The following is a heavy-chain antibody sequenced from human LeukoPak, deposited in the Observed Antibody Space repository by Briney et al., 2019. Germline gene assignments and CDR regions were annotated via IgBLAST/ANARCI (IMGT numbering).Heavy chain of an antibody. CDR1: GFTFSSYS. CDR2: ISSSSSYI. V-gene: IGHV3-21*01. J-gene: IGHJ6*03. Sequence: GGCLRLSCAASGFTFSSYSMNWVRQAPGKGLEWVSSISSSSSYIYYADSVKGRFTITRDNSKNTLYLKMNSLRAEDTAVYYCARDRRAIFDYYMDVWGKGTTVTVSS. CDR3: ARDRRAIFDYYMDV.